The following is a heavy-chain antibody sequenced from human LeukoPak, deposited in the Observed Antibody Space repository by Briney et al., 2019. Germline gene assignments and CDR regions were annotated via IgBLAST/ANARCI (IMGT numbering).Heavy chain of an antibody. V-gene: IGHV4-61*01. CDR2: IYYSGST. D-gene: IGHD3-3*01. Sequence: PSETLSLTCTVSGGSVSSGSYYWSWIRQPPGKGLEWIGYIYYSGSTNYNPSLKSRVTISVDTSKNQFSLKLSSVTAADTAVYYCARSYYDFWSGRSDTINWFDPWGQGTLVTVSS. CDR3: ARSYYDFWSGRSDTINWFDP. J-gene: IGHJ5*02. CDR1: GGSVSSGSYY.